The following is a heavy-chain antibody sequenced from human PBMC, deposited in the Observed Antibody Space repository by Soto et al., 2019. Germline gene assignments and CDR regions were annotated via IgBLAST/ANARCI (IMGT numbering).Heavy chain of an antibody. D-gene: IGHD5-12*01. CDR3: ARDRGYSGYDLPSMDV. Sequence: QVQLQESGPGLVKPSETLSLTCTVSGGSISSYYWSWIRQPPGKGLEWIGYIYYSGSTNYNPSLKSRVTISVDTSKNQFSLKLSSVTAADTSVYYCARDRGYSGYDLPSMDVWGKGTTVTVSS. J-gene: IGHJ6*03. CDR2: IYYSGST. V-gene: IGHV4-59*01. CDR1: GGSISSYY.